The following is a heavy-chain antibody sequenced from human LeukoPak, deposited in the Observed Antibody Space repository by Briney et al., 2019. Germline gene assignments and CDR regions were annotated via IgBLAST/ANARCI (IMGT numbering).Heavy chain of an antibody. CDR1: GGSFSGYY. Sequence: SETLSLTCAVYGGSFSGYYWSWIRQPPGKGLEWIGGINHSGSTNYNPSLKSRVTMSVDTSKNQFSLKLSSVTAADTAVYYCARGVAQAFYFDYWGQGTLVPVSS. CDR3: ARGVAQAFYFDY. CDR2: INHSGST. J-gene: IGHJ4*02. D-gene: IGHD5-12*01. V-gene: IGHV4-34*01.